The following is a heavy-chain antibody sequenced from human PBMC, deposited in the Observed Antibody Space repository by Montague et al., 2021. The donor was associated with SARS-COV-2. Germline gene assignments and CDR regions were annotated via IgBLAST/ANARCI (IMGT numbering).Heavy chain of an antibody. CDR3: ARLLRSCTNGVCRTYYYYAMDV. Sequence: SETLSLTCTVSGGSISGYYWSWIRQPPGKGLEWIGYIYYSGSTKXNPXLESRVTVSVDRSKSQVSLKLSSVTAADTAVYYCARLLRSCTNGVCRTYYYYAMDVWGQGTTVTVSS. V-gene: IGHV4-59*01. J-gene: IGHJ6*02. D-gene: IGHD2-8*01. CDR1: GGSISGYY. CDR2: IYYSGST.